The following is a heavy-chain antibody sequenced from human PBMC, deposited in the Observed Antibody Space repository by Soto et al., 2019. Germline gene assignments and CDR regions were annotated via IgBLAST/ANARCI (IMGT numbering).Heavy chain of an antibody. CDR3: ARGLEYYFKPGVFDI. CDR2: VGSSGNTK. V-gene: IGHV3-48*03. CDR1: GFTLSSSE. D-gene: IGHD1-26*01. Sequence: GGSLRLSCAASGFTLSSSEMNWVRQAPGKGPEWVSYVGSSGNTKYYADSVKGRFTISRDNAKNSLYLQMNSLRAEDTAVYYCARGLEYYFKPGVFDIWGQGTMVTVSS. J-gene: IGHJ3*02.